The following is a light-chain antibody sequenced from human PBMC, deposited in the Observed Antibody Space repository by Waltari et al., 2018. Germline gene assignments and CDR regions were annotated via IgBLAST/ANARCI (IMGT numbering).Light chain of an antibody. V-gene: IGLV2-14*03. CDR2: DVN. CDR3: STYTSSSTLV. CDR1: SSDVGGYNY. Sequence: QSALTQPASVSGSPGQSITISCTGTSSDVGGYNYVSWYQQYPGKAPKLMIYDVNKRPAEGSNRFFGSKPSNTASLTIAGLQAEDAAYYYCSTYTSSSTLVFGGGTKLTVL. J-gene: IGLJ3*02.